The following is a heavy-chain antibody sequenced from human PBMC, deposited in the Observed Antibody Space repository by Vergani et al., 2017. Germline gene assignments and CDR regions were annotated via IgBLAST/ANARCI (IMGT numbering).Heavy chain of an antibody. Sequence: QVQLVESGGGVVQPGRFLRLSCAASGFTFNQYRMHWVRQAQGKGLEWVAVTWYDGNNKQSAESVKGRFTISRDNSKSTMYLQMNSLRDEDTGVYYCARDLRLLYNRFDPWGQGTLVTVSS. J-gene: IGHJ5*02. D-gene: IGHD1-14*01. V-gene: IGHV3-33*01. CDR3: ARDLRLLYNRFDP. CDR1: GFTFNQYR. CDR2: TWYDGNNK.